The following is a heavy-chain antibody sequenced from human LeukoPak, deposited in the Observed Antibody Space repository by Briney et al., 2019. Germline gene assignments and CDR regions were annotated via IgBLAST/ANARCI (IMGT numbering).Heavy chain of an antibody. J-gene: IGHJ4*02. CDR3: ATYYESSGYRLDY. V-gene: IGHV4-4*02. CDR2: IYHSGST. CDR1: GGSISSSNW. D-gene: IGHD3-22*01. Sequence: SETLSLTCAVSGGSISSSNWWTWVRQPPGQGLAWIGEIYHSGSTNYNPSLKSRVTMSVDESKNQFSLELSSVTAADTAVYYCATYYESSGYRLDYWGQGTLVTVSS.